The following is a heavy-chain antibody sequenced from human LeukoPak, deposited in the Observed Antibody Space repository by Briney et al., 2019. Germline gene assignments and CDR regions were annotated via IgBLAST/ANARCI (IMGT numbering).Heavy chain of an antibody. Sequence: PSETLSLTCAVYGGSFSGYYWSWIRQPPGKGLEWIGEINHSGSTSYNPSLKSRVTISVDTSKNQFSLKLSSVTAADTAVYYCARGSNSMSYYYYYMDVWGKGTTVTVSS. J-gene: IGHJ6*03. D-gene: IGHD4-23*01. CDR1: GGSFSGYY. CDR2: INHSGST. V-gene: IGHV4-34*01. CDR3: ARGSNSMSYYYYYMDV.